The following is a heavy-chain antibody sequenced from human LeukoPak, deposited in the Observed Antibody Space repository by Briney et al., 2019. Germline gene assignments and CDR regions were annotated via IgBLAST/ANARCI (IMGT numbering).Heavy chain of an antibody. J-gene: IGHJ4*02. CDR3: ANRGNTVTTLDY. D-gene: IGHD4-11*01. Sequence: GGSLRLSCAASGFTFNSYAMSWVRQAPGKGLEWVSGVSGSGGTTEHADSVKGRFTISRDNSKNTLYLQMDSLRAEDTAIYYCANRGNTVTTLDYWGQGTLVTVSS. V-gene: IGHV3-23*01. CDR2: VSGSGGTT. CDR1: GFTFNSYA.